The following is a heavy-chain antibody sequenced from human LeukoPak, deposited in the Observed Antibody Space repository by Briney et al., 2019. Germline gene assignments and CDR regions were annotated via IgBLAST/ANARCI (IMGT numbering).Heavy chain of an antibody. J-gene: IGHJ4*02. CDR1: GYTFAGYY. V-gene: IGHV1-2*02. CDR2: INPNSGGT. Sequence: GASVKVSCKASGYTFAGYYMHWVRQAPGQGLEWMGWINPNSGGTNYAQKFQGRVTMTRDTSISTAYMELSRLRSDDTAVYYCARVSRARGVISGLEYWGQGTLVTVSS. D-gene: IGHD3-10*01. CDR3: ARVSRARGVISGLEY.